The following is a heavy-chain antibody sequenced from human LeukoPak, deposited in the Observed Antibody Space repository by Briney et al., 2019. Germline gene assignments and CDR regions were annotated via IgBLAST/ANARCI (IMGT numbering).Heavy chain of an antibody. Sequence: ASVKVPCKASGYTFTSYGISWVRQAPGQGLEWMGWISAYNGNTNYAQKLQGRVTMTTDTSTSTAYMELRSLRSDDTAVYYCAREAGEVVYYYYGMDVWGQGTTVTVSS. D-gene: IGHD7-27*01. CDR2: ISAYNGNT. V-gene: IGHV1-18*01. J-gene: IGHJ6*02. CDR3: AREAGEVVYYYYGMDV. CDR1: GYTFTSYG.